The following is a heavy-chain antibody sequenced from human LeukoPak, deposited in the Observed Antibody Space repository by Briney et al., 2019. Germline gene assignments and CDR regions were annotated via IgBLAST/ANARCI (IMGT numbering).Heavy chain of an antibody. CDR2: IYTSGST. J-gene: IGHJ6*03. CDR1: GGSFSDYY. CDR3: ASRLAAADNYYYMDV. D-gene: IGHD6-13*01. V-gene: IGHV4-4*07. Sequence: PSETLSLTCTVSGGSFSDYYWSWIRRPAGKGLEWIGRIYTSGSTNYNPSLKSRVTISVDTSKNQFSLKLSSVTAADTAVYYCASRLAAADNYYYMDVWGKGTTVTVSS.